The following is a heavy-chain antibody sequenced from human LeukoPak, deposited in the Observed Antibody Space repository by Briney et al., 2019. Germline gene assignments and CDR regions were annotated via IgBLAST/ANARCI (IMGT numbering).Heavy chain of an antibody. Sequence: GGSLRLSCAASGFTFSSYSMNWVRQAPGKGLEWVSSISSSSSYIYYADSVKGRFTISRDNAKNSLYLQMNSLRAEDTAVYYCARPQRVLRYFDWLSMDAFDIWGQGTMVTVSS. J-gene: IGHJ3*02. CDR3: ARPQRVLRYFDWLSMDAFDI. CDR2: ISSSSSYI. CDR1: GFTFSSYS. D-gene: IGHD3-9*01. V-gene: IGHV3-21*01.